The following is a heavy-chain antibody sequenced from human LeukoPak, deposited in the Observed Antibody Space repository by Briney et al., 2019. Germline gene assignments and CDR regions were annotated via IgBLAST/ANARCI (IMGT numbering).Heavy chain of an antibody. V-gene: IGHV3-30*02. CDR1: GFTFSSFG. D-gene: IGHD2-21*01. J-gene: IGHJ4*02. CDR3: APRVVVITAPFDY. Sequence: PGGSLRLSCAASGFTFSSFGMNWVRQAPGKGLEWVAFIRYDGTGKYYADSVKGRFTISRDNSKNTLYLQMNSLRPEDTAVYYCAPRVVVITAPFDYWGQGTLVTVSS. CDR2: IRYDGTGK.